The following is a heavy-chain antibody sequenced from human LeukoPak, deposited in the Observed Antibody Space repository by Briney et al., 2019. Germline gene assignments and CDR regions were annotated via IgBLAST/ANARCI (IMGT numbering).Heavy chain of an antibody. D-gene: IGHD2-2*01. CDR2: INHSGST. CDR3: ARVTCSSTSCYKDV. J-gene: IGHJ6*03. V-gene: IGHV4-34*01. Sequence: SGTLSLTCAVYGGSFSGYYWSWIRQPPGKGLEWIGEINHSGSTNYNPSLKSRVTISVDRSKNQFSLKLSSVTAADTAVYYCARVTCSSTSCYKDVWGKGTTVTVSS. CDR1: GGSFSGYY.